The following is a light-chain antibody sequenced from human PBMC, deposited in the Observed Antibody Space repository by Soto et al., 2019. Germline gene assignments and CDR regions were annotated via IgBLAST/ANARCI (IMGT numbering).Light chain of an antibody. J-gene: IGKJ2*01. Sequence: EIVLTQSPGTLSLFPGERATLSCRASQSVSSRNLAWYRQKPGQAPSLLIYGAFNRATGNPDRFSGSGSATDFTLTISRLEPADFAVYYCLLYGDSPPAYTFGQGTKLDIK. CDR1: QSVSSRN. CDR2: GAF. CDR3: LLYGDSPPAYT. V-gene: IGKV3-20*01.